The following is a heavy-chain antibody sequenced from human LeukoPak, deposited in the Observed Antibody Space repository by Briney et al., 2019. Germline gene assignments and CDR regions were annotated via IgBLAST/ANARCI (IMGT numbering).Heavy chain of an antibody. CDR3: ARAGAAAGHDAFDI. Sequence: GASVKVSCKASGYTFTSYYIHWVRQAPGQGLEWMGIINPSGGSTNYAQKFQGRVTMTRDTSISTAYMELSRLRSDDTAVYYCARAGAAAGHDAFDIWGQGTMVTVSS. V-gene: IGHV1-46*01. J-gene: IGHJ3*02. CDR2: INPSGGST. D-gene: IGHD6-13*01. CDR1: GYTFTSYY.